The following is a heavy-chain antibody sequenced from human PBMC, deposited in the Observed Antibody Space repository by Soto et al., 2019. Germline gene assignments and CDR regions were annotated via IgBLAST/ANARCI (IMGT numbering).Heavy chain of an antibody. Sequence: PGESLKISCKGSGYSFTSYWIGWVRQMPGKGLEWMGIIYPGDSDTRYSPSFQGQVTISADKSISTAYLQWSSLKASDTAMYYCATSTGYSSGWSYYFDYWGQGTLVTVSS. V-gene: IGHV5-51*01. D-gene: IGHD6-19*01. CDR3: ATSTGYSSGWSYYFDY. CDR1: GYSFTSYW. CDR2: IYPGDSDT. J-gene: IGHJ4*02.